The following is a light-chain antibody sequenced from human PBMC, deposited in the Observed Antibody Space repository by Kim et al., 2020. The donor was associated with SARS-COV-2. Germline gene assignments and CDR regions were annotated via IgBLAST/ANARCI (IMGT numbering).Light chain of an antibody. J-gene: IGKJ2*01. Sequence: SQAHSATLASRASQPIRKDFLAWYQQKPSQTPRLLIYHASVRASDIPVRFSGTGSATDFTLTNDRLEPEDFAVYYCQRYGGPPPYTFGQGTKLEI. CDR2: HAS. CDR1: QPIRKDF. CDR3: QRYGGPPPYT. V-gene: IGKV3-20*01.